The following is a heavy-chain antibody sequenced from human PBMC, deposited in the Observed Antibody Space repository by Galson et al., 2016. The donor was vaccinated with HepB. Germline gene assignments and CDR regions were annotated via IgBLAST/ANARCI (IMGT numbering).Heavy chain of an antibody. V-gene: IGHV4-34*01. D-gene: IGHD3-10*01. CDR1: GGSFRDSY. J-gene: IGHJ3*02. Sequence: ETLSPTCAVYGGSFRDSYWSWIRQPPGQGLEWSGEINHSGNTNYDPPLKSRVTITVDTTKNQFSLRLSAVTAADTAVYYCARGGRPRIWGQGTMVTVSS. CDR2: INHSGNT. CDR3: ARGGRPRI.